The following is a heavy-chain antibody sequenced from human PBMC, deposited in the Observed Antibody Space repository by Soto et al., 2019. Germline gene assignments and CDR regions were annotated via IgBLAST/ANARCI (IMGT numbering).Heavy chain of an antibody. CDR3: ARDTFGVVTDYYYYMDV. J-gene: IGHJ6*03. CDR1: GGTFSNYT. CDR2: IIPSIGIV. V-gene: IGHV1-69*08. Sequence: QVQLVQSGAEVKKPGSSVRVSCKASGGTFSNYTLSWVRQAPGQGLEWMGRIIPSIGIVNYAQKIQGRVTITADKSTSTSYLELGSLRSEDTAIYYCARDTFGVVTDYYYYMDVWGKGTTVTVSS. D-gene: IGHD3-3*01.